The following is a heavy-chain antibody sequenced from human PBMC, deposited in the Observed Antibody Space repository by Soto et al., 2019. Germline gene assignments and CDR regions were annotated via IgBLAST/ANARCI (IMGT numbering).Heavy chain of an antibody. Sequence: ASVKVSCKASGYTFTSYGISWVRQAPGQGLEWMGWISAYNGNTNYAQKLQGRVTMTTDTSTSTAYMELRSLRSDDTAVYYCARGVAAAGTALLYGMDVWGQGTTVTVSS. J-gene: IGHJ6*02. CDR3: ARGVAAAGTALLYGMDV. CDR2: ISAYNGNT. V-gene: IGHV1-18*04. D-gene: IGHD6-13*01. CDR1: GYTFTSYG.